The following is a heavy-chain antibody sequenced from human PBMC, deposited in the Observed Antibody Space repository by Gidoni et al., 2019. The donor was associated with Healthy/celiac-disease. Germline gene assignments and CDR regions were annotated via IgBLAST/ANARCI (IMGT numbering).Heavy chain of an antibody. V-gene: IGHV2-5*02. J-gene: IGHJ4*02. Sequence: QITLKESGPTLVKPTQTLTLTCPFSGFSLSTSGVGVGWIRHPPGKALEWLALIYWDDDKRYSPSLKSRLTITKDTSKNQVVLTMTNMDPVDTATYYCAHDYGIEGIHVFDYWGQGTLVTVAS. D-gene: IGHD3-10*01. CDR1: GFSLSTSGVG. CDR2: IYWDDDK. CDR3: AHDYGIEGIHVFDY.